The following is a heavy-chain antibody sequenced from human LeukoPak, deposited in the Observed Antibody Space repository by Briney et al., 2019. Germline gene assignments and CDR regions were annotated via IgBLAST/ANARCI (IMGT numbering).Heavy chain of an antibody. CDR2: INHSGST. V-gene: IGHV4-34*01. Sequence: SETLTLTCAVYGGTFSGYCWSWIRQPPGKGLEWIGEINHSGSTNYNPSLKSRVTISVDTSKNQFSLKLSSVTAADTAVYSCARNPGKQELGDYWGPGTLVTVSS. CDR3: ARNPGKQELGDY. CDR1: GGTFSGYC. J-gene: IGHJ4*02. D-gene: IGHD6-13*01.